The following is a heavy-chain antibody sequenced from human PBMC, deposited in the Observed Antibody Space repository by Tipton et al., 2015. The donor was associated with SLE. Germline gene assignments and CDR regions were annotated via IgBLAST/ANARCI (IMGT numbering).Heavy chain of an antibody. CDR1: GGSISSGGYY. CDR3: ARAIAMDRRVDGYNWFDP. D-gene: IGHD3-10*01. CDR2: IYYSGST. Sequence: TLSLTCTVSGGSISSGGYYWSWIRQHPGKGLEGIGYIYYSGSTYYNPSLKRRVTISVDTSKNQFSLKLSSVTAADTAVYYCARAIAMDRRVDGYNWFDPWGQGTLVTVSS. J-gene: IGHJ5*02. V-gene: IGHV4-31*03.